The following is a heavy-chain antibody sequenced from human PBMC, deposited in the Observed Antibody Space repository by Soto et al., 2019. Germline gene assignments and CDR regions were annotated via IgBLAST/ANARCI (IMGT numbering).Heavy chain of an antibody. CDR3: AREYYDKSCDSAGYFVL. V-gene: IGHV3-72*01. Sequence: EVELVESGGGLVQPGGSLRLSCAASGFFFSDHYMDWVRQAPGKGLEWVGGSRDKDNGYTTEYAASVRDRFTISRYDSKNSLFLQWNSLRIEDTAVYYCAREYYDKSCDSAGYFVLWGGGTLVTVSS. CDR1: GFFFSDHY. J-gene: IGHJ2*01. CDR2: SRDKDNGYTT. D-gene: IGHD3-16*01.